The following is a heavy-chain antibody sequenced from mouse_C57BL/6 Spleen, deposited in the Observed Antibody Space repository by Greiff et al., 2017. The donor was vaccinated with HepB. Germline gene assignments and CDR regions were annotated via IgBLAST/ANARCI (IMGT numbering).Heavy chain of an antibody. CDR1: GYTFTNYW. CDR2: IYPGGGYT. CDR3: ASRTGTGYFDV. D-gene: IGHD4-1*01. V-gene: IGHV1-63*01. Sequence: VKLMESGAELVRPGTSVKMSCKASGYTFTNYWIGWAKQRPGHGLEWIGDIYPGGGYTNYNEKFKGKATLTADKSSSTAYMQFSSLTSEDSAIYYCASRTGTGYFDVWGTGTTVTVSS. J-gene: IGHJ1*03.